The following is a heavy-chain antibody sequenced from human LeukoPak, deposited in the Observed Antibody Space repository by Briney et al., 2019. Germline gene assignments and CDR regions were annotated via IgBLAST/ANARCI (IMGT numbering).Heavy chain of an antibody. CDR2: IRKKVNGYTT. CDR1: GFTFSDYY. J-gene: IGHJ4*02. D-gene: IGHD3-10*01. Sequence: GGSLRLSCAASGFTFSDYYMDWVRQAPGKGLEWVGRIRKKVNGYTTEYGASVKGRFTISRDDSKNALYLQMNSLKTEDTALFYCVRVNTGMNSGSYHLDYWGQGTLVTVSS. CDR3: VRVNTGMNSGSYHLDY. V-gene: IGHV3-72*01.